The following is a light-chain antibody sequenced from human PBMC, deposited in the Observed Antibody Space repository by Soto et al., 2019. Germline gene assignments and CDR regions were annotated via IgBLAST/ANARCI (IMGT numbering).Light chain of an antibody. CDR2: GAS. CDR3: QHYGSPPLT. CDR1: QSISSF. J-gene: IGKJ4*01. V-gene: IGKV3-20*01. Sequence: EIVLTQSPATLSLSPGERATLSCRASQSISSFLAWYQQKPGQAPRLLIYGASSRATGIPDRFSGSGSGTDFTLTISRLEPEDFAVYYCQHYGSPPLTFGGGTKVDIK.